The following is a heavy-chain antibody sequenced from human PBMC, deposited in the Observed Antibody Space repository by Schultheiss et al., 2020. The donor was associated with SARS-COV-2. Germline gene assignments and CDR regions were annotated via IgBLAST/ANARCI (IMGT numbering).Heavy chain of an antibody. CDR3: AREYYDFWSGYRENFYYYYYYMDV. Sequence: GGSLRLSCAASGFTFSSYWMHWVRQAPGKGLVWVSRINSDGSSTSYADSVKGRFTISRDNAKNTLYLQMNSLRAEDTAVYYCAREYYDFWSGYRENFYYYYYYMDVWGKGTTVTVSS. CDR2: INSDGSST. D-gene: IGHD3-3*01. CDR1: GFTFSSYW. V-gene: IGHV3-74*01. J-gene: IGHJ6*03.